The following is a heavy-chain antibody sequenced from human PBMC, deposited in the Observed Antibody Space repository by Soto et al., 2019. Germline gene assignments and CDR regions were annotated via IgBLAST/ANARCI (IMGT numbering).Heavy chain of an antibody. CDR2: IYYSGST. J-gene: IGHJ6*03. Sequence: PSETLSLTCTVSGGSISSSSYYWGWIRQPPGKGLEWIGSIYYSGSTYYNPSLKSRVTISVDTSKNQFSLKLSSVTAADTAVYYCARHGGIAARPGYYYYYMDVWGKGTTVTVSS. CDR3: ARHGGIAARPGYYYYYMDV. V-gene: IGHV4-39*01. D-gene: IGHD6-6*01. CDR1: GGSISSSSYY.